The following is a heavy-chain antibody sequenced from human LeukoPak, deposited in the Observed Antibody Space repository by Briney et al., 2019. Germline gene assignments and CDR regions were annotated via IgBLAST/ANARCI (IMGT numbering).Heavy chain of an antibody. J-gene: IGHJ4*02. CDR2: INPNSGGT. Sequence: ASVKVSCKASGYTFTGYYMHWVRQAPGQGLEWMGWINPNSGGTNYAQKFQGRVTMTRDTSISTAYMELSRLTSDDTAVYYCARVFRPVRQYDILTGYPNFDYWGQGTLVTVSS. D-gene: IGHD3-9*01. CDR3: ARVFRPVRQYDILTGYPNFDY. V-gene: IGHV1-2*02. CDR1: GYTFTGYY.